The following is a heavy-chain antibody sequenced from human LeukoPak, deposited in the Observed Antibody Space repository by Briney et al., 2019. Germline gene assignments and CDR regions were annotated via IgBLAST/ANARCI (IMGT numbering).Heavy chain of an antibody. D-gene: IGHD1-26*01. CDR1: GYTFTGYY. J-gene: IGHJ5*02. CDR3: ARDLGSSGIDP. CDR2: INPNSGVT. Sequence: ASVKVSCKTSGYTFTGYYIHWVRQAPGQGLEWVGWINPNSGVTNYAQKFQGRVTMTRVTSISSAYMELSRLRSDDTAVYYCARDLGSSGIDPWGQGTLVTVSS. V-gene: IGHV1-2*02.